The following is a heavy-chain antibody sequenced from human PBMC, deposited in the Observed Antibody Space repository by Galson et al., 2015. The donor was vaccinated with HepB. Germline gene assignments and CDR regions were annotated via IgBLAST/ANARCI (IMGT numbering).Heavy chain of an antibody. CDR3: AKRWSSSFTRPSYLDN. CDR1: GINXXXYA. J-gene: IGHJ4*02. V-gene: IGHV3-23*01. CDR2: MSGSSDSD. D-gene: IGHD2-2*01. Sequence: SLRLSXXXSGINXXXYAMSWVRQAPGKGXEXXXGMSGSSDSDFYADSVKGRFTISRXSSKNTVXXXMHNLKVEDTAMYYCAKRWSSSFTRPSYLDNWGQGXLVIVSS.